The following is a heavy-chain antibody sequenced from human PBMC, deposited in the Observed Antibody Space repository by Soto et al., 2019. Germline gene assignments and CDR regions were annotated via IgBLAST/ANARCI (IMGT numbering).Heavy chain of an antibody. CDR3: AKGGHYASPHYADS. V-gene: IGHV1-2*04. Sequence: QVHLVQSGTEVRQPGASVRVSCKASGYTFTDYYLHWVRQAPGQGPEWMGWINPNTSGTDYAQKFPDWVTITTDPPINTAYMDLSRLKSHDTAVYYCAKGGHYASPHYADSWGQGTMVTVSS. D-gene: IGHD3-22*01. J-gene: IGHJ4*02. CDR2: INPNTSGT. CDR1: GYTFTDYY.